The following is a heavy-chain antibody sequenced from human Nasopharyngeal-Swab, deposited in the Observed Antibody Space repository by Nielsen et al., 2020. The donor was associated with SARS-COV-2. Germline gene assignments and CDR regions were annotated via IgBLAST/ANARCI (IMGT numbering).Heavy chain of an antibody. J-gene: IGHJ4*02. CDR2: IIPMFGTA. D-gene: IGHD2-15*01. CDR1: GGTFSTYV. Sequence: SVKVSCTASGGTFSTYVITWVRQAPGQGLEWMGGIIPMFGTARYAQKFQGRVTITADESTSTAYMELSRLRSEDTAMYYCARGIAVVAATTLAYFDYWGEGTLVTVSS. CDR3: ARGIAVVAATTLAYFDY. V-gene: IGHV1-69*13.